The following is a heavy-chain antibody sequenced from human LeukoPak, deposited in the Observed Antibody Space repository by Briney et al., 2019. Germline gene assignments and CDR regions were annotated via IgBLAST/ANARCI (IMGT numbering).Heavy chain of an antibody. Sequence: GGSLRLSCAASGFTFSSYWMHWVRQAPGKGLVWVSRINSDGSSTSYADSVKGRFTISRDNAKNTLYLQMNSLRAEDTAVYCCARDYSTLTYYYDSSGYPDYWGQGTLVTVSS. D-gene: IGHD3-22*01. V-gene: IGHV3-74*01. J-gene: IGHJ4*02. CDR1: GFTFSSYW. CDR2: INSDGSST. CDR3: ARDYSTLTYYYDSSGYPDY.